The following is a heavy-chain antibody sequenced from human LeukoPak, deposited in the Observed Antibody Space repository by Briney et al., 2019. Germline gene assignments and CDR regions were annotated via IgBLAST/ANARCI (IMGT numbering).Heavy chain of an antibody. CDR2: ISSSSSTI. Sequence: GGSLRLSCAASGFTFSDSYMTWIRQAPGKGLEWVSYISSSSSTIYYADSVKGRFTISRDNAKNSLYLQMNSLRAEDTAVYYCARGSAYYYDSSVGDYWDQGTLVTVSS. CDR3: ARGSAYYYDSSVGDY. D-gene: IGHD3-22*01. J-gene: IGHJ4*02. CDR1: GFTFSDSY. V-gene: IGHV3-11*04.